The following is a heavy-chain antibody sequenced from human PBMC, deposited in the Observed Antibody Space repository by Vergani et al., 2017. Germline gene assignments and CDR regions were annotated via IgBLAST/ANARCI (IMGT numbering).Heavy chain of an antibody. J-gene: IGHJ4*02. CDR2: ISGSGGST. CDR1: GFTFSSYA. CDR3: AKEVYSNYVRIDY. D-gene: IGHD4-11*01. Sequence: EVQLLESGGGLVQPGGSLRLSCAASGFTFSSYAMSWVRQAPGKGLEWVSAISGSGGSTYYADPVKGRFTISRDNSKNTLYLQMNSLRAEDNAVYYCAKEVYSNYVRIDYWGQGTLVTVSS. V-gene: IGHV3-23*01.